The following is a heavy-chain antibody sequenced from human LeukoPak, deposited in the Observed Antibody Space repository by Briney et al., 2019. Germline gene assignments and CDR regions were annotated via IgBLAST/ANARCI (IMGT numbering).Heavy chain of an antibody. CDR1: GGTFSSYA. D-gene: IGHD6-6*01. CDR2: MNPNSGNT. V-gene: IGHV1-8*03. J-gene: IGHJ4*02. Sequence: ASVKVSCKASGGTFSSYAINWVRQATGQGLEWMGWMNPNSGNTGYAQKFQGRVTITRNTSISTAYMELSSLRSEDTAVYYCARVWIAPRKNNKGKAYYFDYWGQGTLVTVSS. CDR3: ARVWIAPRKNNKGKAYYFDY.